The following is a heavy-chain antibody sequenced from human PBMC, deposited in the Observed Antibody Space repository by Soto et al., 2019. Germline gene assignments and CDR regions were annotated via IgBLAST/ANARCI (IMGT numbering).Heavy chain of an antibody. CDR2: ISYDGSNK. V-gene: IGHV3-30*18. Sequence: QVQLVESVGGVVQPGRSLRLSCAASGFTFSSYGMHWVRQAPGKGLEWVAVISYDGSNKYYADSVKGRFTISRDNSKNTLYLQMYSVRAEDTAVYYCAKELRCSGGSCYPDYWGQGTLVTVSS. CDR3: AKELRCSGGSCYPDY. J-gene: IGHJ4*02. D-gene: IGHD2-15*01. CDR1: GFTFSSYG.